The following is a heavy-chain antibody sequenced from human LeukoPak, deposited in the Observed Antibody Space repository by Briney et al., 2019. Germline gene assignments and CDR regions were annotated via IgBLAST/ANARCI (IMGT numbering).Heavy chain of an antibody. J-gene: IGHJ4*02. D-gene: IGHD4-17*01. Sequence: GGSLRLSCAASGFTVSSNYLSWVRQAPGKGMEWVSVGYSGGSTYYSLSGKGRFTISRDNAKNSLYLQMNSLRAEDTAVYYCARDRYGDYDFDYWGQGTLVTVSS. CDR2: GYSGGST. V-gene: IGHV3-53*01. CDR1: GFTVSSNY. CDR3: ARDRYGDYDFDY.